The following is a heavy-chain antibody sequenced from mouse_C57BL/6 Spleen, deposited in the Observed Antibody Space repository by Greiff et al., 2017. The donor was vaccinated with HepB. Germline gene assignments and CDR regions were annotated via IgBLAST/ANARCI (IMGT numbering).Heavy chain of an antibody. CDR3: ARGGRAAQATDAMDY. J-gene: IGHJ4*01. V-gene: IGHV1-18*01. Sequence: EVQLQQSGPELVKPGASVKIPCKASGYTFTDYNMDWVKQSNGKSLEWIGDIKPNNGGTNYNQKFKGKATLTVDKSSSTAYMELRSLTSEDTAVYYCARGGRAAQATDAMDYWGQGTSVTVSS. CDR2: IKPNNGGT. D-gene: IGHD3-2*02. CDR1: GYTFTDYN.